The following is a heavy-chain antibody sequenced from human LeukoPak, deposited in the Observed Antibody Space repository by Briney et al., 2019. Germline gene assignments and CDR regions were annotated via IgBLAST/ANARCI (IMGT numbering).Heavy chain of an antibody. CDR3: ARSPYCSGGSCQSQRYYYYCMDV. J-gene: IGHJ6*03. V-gene: IGHV1-69*13. CDR1: GGTFSSYA. D-gene: IGHD2-15*01. Sequence: ASVKVSCKASGGTFSSYAISWVRQAPGQGLEWMGGIIPIFGTANYAQKFQGRVTITADESTSTAYMELSSLRSEDTAVYYCARSPYCSGGSCQSQRYYYYCMDVWGKGTTVTVSS. CDR2: IIPIFGTA.